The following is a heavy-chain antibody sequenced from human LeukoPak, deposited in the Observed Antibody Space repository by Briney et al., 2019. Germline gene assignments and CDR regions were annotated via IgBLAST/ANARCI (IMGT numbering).Heavy chain of an antibody. V-gene: IGHV3-7*01. CDR1: GLTFSNYW. J-gene: IGHJ4*02. CDR3: VRASRYCISTSCNGFHFDQ. Sequence: GGSLRLSCVASGLTFSNYWMSWVRQAPGKGLEWVANIHQDGIEIYYVDSVRSRFTASRDNAKNSLNLLMNSLRAEDTAVYYCVRASRYCISTSCNGFHFDQWGQGTLVTVSS. D-gene: IGHD2-2*01. CDR2: IHQDGIEI.